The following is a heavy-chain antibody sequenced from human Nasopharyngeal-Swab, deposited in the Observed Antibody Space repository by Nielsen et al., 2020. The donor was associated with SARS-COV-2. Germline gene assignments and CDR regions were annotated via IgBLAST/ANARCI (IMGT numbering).Heavy chain of an antibody. CDR2: ISGSGGAT. CDR3: AKHTAGWFGGDAFDI. J-gene: IGHJ3*02. CDR1: GFTFSNYA. D-gene: IGHD3-10*01. V-gene: IGHV3-23*01. Sequence: ESLKISCAASGFTFSNYAMSWVRQAPGRRLEWVSVISGSGGATHSADSAKGRFAISRDNSKNTLYLQMNSLRAEDTAVYYCAKHTAGWFGGDAFDIWGQGTVVTVSS.